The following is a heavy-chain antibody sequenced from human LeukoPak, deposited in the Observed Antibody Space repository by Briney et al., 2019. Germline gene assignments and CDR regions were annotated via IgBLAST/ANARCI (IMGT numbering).Heavy chain of an antibody. CDR2: IYYTGST. Sequence: PSETLSLTCTVSGGSVSSGSYYWSWIRQPPGKGLEWIAYIYYTGSTNYNPSLKSRVTMSVDTSKNQFSLKMSSVTAADTAVYYCARGYYDSSGYFHFDYWGQGTLVTVSS. CDR3: ARGYYDSSGYFHFDY. J-gene: IGHJ4*02. V-gene: IGHV4-61*01. CDR1: GGSVSSGSYY. D-gene: IGHD3-22*01.